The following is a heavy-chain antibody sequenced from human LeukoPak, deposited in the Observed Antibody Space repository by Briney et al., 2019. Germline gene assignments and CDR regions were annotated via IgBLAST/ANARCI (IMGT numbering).Heavy chain of an antibody. Sequence: PSESLSLTCTVSGGSISSSSYYWGWIRQPPGKGLEWIGSIYYSGSTQYNPSLKSRVTISVDTSKNQFSLKLSSVTAADTVMYYCAKAIRPYDILTGYYLDYWGQGTLVTVSS. D-gene: IGHD3-9*01. V-gene: IGHV4-39*07. CDR3: AKAIRPYDILTGYYLDY. J-gene: IGHJ4*02. CDR1: GGSISSSSYY. CDR2: IYYSGST.